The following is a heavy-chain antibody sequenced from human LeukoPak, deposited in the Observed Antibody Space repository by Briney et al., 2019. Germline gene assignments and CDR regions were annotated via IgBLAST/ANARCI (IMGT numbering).Heavy chain of an antibody. J-gene: IGHJ4*02. D-gene: IGHD3-3*01. CDR3: ARGARYFWSGSGIDY. CDR1: GGSFSGYY. Sequence: SETLSLTCAVYGGSFSGYYWSWIRQPPGKGLEWIGEINHSGSTNYNPSLKSRVTISVDTSKNQFSLKLSSVTAADTAVYYCARGARYFWSGSGIDYWGQGTLVTVSS. CDR2: INHSGST. V-gene: IGHV4-34*01.